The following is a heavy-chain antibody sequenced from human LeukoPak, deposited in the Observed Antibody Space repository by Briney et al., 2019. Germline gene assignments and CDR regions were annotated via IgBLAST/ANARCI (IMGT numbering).Heavy chain of an antibody. CDR1: GNFISSGFY. CDR2: LYSTGTT. D-gene: IGHD6-19*01. Sequence: SETLSLTCTVSGNFISSGFYWVWLRQTPGTGLQWIGSLYSTGTTYYNPSLAGRVTVSTDSSKNQLSLKLRSVTAADTAVYYCAGQWAVANTRRFAIWGQGSRVTVSS. CDR3: AGQWAVANTRRFAI. J-gene: IGHJ3*02. V-gene: IGHV4-38-2*02.